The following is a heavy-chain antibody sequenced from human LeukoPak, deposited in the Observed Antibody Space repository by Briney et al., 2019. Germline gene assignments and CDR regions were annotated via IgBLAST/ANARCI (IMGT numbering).Heavy chain of an antibody. Sequence: ASAKVSCKASGYTFTTYGIVWLRQAPGEGLEWMGWISPYNDNTKYAQKLQGRVTMTADTSTSTAYMELRSLRSDDTAVYYCATYDILTGYFDYWGQGTLVTVSS. V-gene: IGHV1-18*01. CDR2: ISPYNDNT. D-gene: IGHD3-9*01. CDR1: GYTFTTYG. CDR3: ATYDILTGYFDY. J-gene: IGHJ4*02.